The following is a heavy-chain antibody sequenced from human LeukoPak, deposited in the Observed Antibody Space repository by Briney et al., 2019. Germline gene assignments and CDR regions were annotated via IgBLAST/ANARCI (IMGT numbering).Heavy chain of an antibody. CDR1: GFPLSSYA. D-gene: IGHD3-10*02. CDR2: TSSSDAGT. Sequence: GGSLRLSCAVSGFPLSSYAMSWVRQAPGKGLEWVSATSSSDAGTYYADSVRGRFTISRDNAKNSLYLQMNSLRAEDTAVYYCAELGITMIGGVWGKGTTVTISS. V-gene: IGHV3-23*01. CDR3: AELGITMIGGV. J-gene: IGHJ6*04.